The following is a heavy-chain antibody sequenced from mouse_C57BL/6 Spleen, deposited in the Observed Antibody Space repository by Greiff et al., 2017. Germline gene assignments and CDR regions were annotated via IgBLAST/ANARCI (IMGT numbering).Heavy chain of an antibody. CDR2: IYPGDGDT. CDR3: ARSYDGYYGAMDY. CDR1: GYAFSSYW. V-gene: IGHV1-80*01. Sequence: QVHVKQSGAELVKPGASVKISCKASGYAFSSYWMNWVKQRPGKGLEWIGQIYPGDGDTNYNGKFKGKATLTAEKSSSTAYMQLSSLTSEDSAVYFCARSYDGYYGAMDYWGQGTSVTVSS. D-gene: IGHD2-3*01. J-gene: IGHJ4*01.